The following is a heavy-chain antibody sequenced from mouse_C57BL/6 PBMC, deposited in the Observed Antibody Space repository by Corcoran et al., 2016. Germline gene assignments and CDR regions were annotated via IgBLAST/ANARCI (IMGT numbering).Heavy chain of an antibody. Sequence: QIQLVQSGPELKKPGETVKISCKASGYTFTTYGMSWVKQAPGKGLKWMGWINTYSGVPTYADDFKGRFAFSLETSASTAYLQINNLKNEDTATYFCARPYDYDDTFDYWGQGTTLTVSS. CDR1: GYTFTTYG. CDR2: INTYSGVP. J-gene: IGHJ2*01. CDR3: ARPYDYDDTFDY. D-gene: IGHD2-4*01. V-gene: IGHV9-3*01.